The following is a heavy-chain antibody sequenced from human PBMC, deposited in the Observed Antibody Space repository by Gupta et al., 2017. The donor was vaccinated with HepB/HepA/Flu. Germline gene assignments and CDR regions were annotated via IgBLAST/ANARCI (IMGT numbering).Heavy chain of an antibody. CDR2: ISGSGAST. Sequence: EVQLLESGGGLVQPGGSLRLSCAASGLTFNSYAMTWVRRAPGRGLEWVSAISGSGASTYYADSVKGRFTISRDNSKNTLYLQMNSLRAEDTAIYYCAKADNRYYYYYGMDVWGQGTTVTVSS. V-gene: IGHV3-23*01. CDR1: GLTFNSYA. D-gene: IGHD1-14*01. J-gene: IGHJ6*02. CDR3: AKADNRYYYYYGMDV.